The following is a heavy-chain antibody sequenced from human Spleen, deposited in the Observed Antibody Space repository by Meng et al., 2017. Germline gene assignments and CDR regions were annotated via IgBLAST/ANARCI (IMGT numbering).Heavy chain of an antibody. CDR1: EYTFADYW. Sequence: QLHVVQSVPEVENPGASVKVSCKLSEYTFADYWISWGRQAPGQGLEWMDRINPKSDTTHYAQKFQGRVTMTRDTSISTAYMELSGLRSDDTAVYYCARDEDISAAGYLLGDFWGQGTLVTVSS. J-gene: IGHJ4*02. D-gene: IGHD6-13*01. CDR3: ARDEDISAAGYLLGDF. V-gene: IGHV1-2*06. CDR2: INPKSDTT.